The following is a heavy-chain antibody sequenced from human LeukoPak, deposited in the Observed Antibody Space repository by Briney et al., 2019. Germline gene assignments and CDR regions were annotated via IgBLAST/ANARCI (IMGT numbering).Heavy chain of an antibody. J-gene: IGHJ5*02. CDR1: GGSISSNY. V-gene: IGHV4-59*01. D-gene: IGHD6-19*01. CDR3: ARAVAGSNWFDP. CDR2: IYYSGYT. Sequence: SETLSLTCTVSGGSISSNYWSWIRQPPGKGLEWIGYIYYSGYTDYNPSLKGRVTISLDKSKDQVSLKLSSVTAADTAMYYCARAVAGSNWFDPWGQGTLVTVPS.